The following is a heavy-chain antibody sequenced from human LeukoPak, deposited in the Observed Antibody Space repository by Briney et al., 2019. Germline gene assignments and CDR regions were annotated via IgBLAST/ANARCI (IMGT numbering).Heavy chain of an antibody. CDR2: INPSTGGT. V-gene: IGHV1-2*02. CDR1: GYTFTTYN. D-gene: IGHD2-21*02. Sequence: ASVTVSCTASGYTFTTYNMHWVRQAPGQGLQWIGWINPSTGGTKYAENFQGRVTMTRDTSITTAYMELSRLTSDDTGVYYCARQYCGGDCYNPWGQGTLVIVAS. J-gene: IGHJ5*02. CDR3: ARQYCGGDCYNP.